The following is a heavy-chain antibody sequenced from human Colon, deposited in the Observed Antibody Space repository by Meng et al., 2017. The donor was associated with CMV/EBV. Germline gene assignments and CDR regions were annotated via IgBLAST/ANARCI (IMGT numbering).Heavy chain of an antibody. Sequence: SETLSLTCTVSGGSISSGDYYWSWIRQPPGKGLEWIGYMYYSGNTFNNPSLKSRVTISGDTSKNQFSLKLRSVTAADTAVYYCARLGYDFWSGYYTREIYYFDYWGQGTLVTVSS. V-gene: IGHV4-30-4*08. CDR1: GGSISSGDYY. D-gene: IGHD3-3*01. CDR3: ARLGYDFWSGYYTREIYYFDY. J-gene: IGHJ4*02. CDR2: MYYSGNT.